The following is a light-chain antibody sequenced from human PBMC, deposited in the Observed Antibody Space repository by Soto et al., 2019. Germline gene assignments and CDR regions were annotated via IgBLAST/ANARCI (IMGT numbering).Light chain of an antibody. CDR3: QQYDRYPPT. J-gene: IGKJ1*01. Sequence: DIQMTQSPSSLSASVGDRVTITCRASQDISNSLAWFQQIPGKAPKSLIYDASSLQSGVPSKFSGSGSGTDFTLTIVSLQPEDFATYYCQQYDRYPPTFGQGTKVEI. V-gene: IGKV1-16*02. CDR1: QDISNS. CDR2: DAS.